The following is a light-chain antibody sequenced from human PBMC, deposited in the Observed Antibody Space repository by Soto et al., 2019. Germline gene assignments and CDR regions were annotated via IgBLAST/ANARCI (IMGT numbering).Light chain of an antibody. J-gene: IGLJ1*01. Sequence: QSALTQPASVSGSPGQSITISCTGTCSDVGGYNYVSWYQQHPGKAPKLMIYEVSNRPSGVSNRFSGSKSGNTASLTISGLQAEDEADYYCSSYTSSSHYVFGTGTKLTVL. CDR3: SSYTSSSHYV. CDR2: EVS. V-gene: IGLV2-14*01. CDR1: CSDVGGYNY.